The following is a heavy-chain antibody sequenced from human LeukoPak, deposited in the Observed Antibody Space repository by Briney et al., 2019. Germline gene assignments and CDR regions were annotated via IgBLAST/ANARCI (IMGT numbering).Heavy chain of an antibody. D-gene: IGHD4-23*01. J-gene: IGHJ4*02. Sequence: GGSLRLSCAVSGFTVSGNYMSWVRQAPGKGLGWVSLIYSGDTTLYADSVKGRFTISRDISKNTVYLQMNSLRAEDTAVYYCARRAGGYSHPYDYWGQGTLVTVSS. CDR2: IYSGDTT. CDR1: GFTVSGNY. CDR3: ARRAGGYSHPYDY. V-gene: IGHV3-53*01.